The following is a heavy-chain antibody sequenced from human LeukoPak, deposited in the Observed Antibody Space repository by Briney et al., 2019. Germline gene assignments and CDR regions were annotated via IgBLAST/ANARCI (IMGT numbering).Heavy chain of an antibody. V-gene: IGHV1-24*01. CDR2: FDPEDGET. D-gene: IGHD3-22*01. Sequence: ASVKVSCKVSGYTLTELSVHWVRQAPGKGLEWVGTFDPEDGETIYAQKFQGRVTMTEDTSTDTAYMELSSLRSEDAAVYYCATGGYDSSGLYFDYWGQGTLVTVSS. CDR3: ATGGYDSSGLYFDY. CDR1: GYTLTELS. J-gene: IGHJ4*02.